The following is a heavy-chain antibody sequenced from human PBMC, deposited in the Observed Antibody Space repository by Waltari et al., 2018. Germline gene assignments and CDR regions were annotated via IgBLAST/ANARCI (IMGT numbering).Heavy chain of an antibody. CDR3: ARLGYDSSGYYFDY. D-gene: IGHD3-22*01. J-gene: IGHJ4*02. V-gene: IGHV4-38-2*01. CDR1: CYSISSSYY. Sequence: QVQLQESGPGLVQPSETLSLTCAVPCYSISSSYYWGWIRQPPGKGLEWIGSIYHSGSTYYNPSLKSRVTISVDTSKNQFSLKLSSVTAADTAVYYCARLGYDSSGYYFDYWGQGTLVTVSS. CDR2: IYHSGST.